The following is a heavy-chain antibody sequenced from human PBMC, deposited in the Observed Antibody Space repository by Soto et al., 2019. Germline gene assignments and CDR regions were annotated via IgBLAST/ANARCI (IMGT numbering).Heavy chain of an antibody. V-gene: IGHV1-24*01. Sequence: ASVKVSCKVSGYTLTELSMHWVRQAPGKGLEWMGGFDPEDGETIYAQKLKGRVTMTEDTSTDTDYKKQSNMRSEDTAVYYCATEAYITIFGVVMKYFDYWG. CDR1: GYTLTELS. CDR3: ATEAYITIFGVVMKYFDY. CDR2: FDPEDGET. J-gene: IGHJ4*01. D-gene: IGHD3-3*01.